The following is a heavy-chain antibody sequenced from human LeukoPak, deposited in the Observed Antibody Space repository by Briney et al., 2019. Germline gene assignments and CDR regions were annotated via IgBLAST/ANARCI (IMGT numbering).Heavy chain of an antibody. J-gene: IGHJ6*02. CDR3: ARESSDYYYGMDV. CDR2: IYYSGST. Sequence: SQTRSLTCTVSGGSISSGGYYWSWIRQHPGKGLEGIGYIYYSGSTYYNPSLKSRVTISVDTSKNQFSLKLSSVTAADTAVYYCARESSDYYYGMDVWGQGTTVTVSS. V-gene: IGHV4-31*03. CDR1: GGSISSGGYY. D-gene: IGHD3-10*01.